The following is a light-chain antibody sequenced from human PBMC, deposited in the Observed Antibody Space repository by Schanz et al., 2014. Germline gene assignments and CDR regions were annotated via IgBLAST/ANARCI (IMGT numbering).Light chain of an antibody. CDR2: GAS. Sequence: EIVLTQSPGSLSLSPGETATLSCRASQSVSSNLAWYQQKPGQAPRLLIYGASTRATGIPARFSGSGSGTDFALTISSLQSEDFAVYYCQQYGFSPAVAFGQGTKVEIK. CDR1: QSVSSN. V-gene: IGKV3-15*01. J-gene: IGKJ1*01. CDR3: QQYGFSPAVA.